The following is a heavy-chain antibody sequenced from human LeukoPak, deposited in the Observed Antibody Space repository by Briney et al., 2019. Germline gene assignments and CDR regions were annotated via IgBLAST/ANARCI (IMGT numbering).Heavy chain of an antibody. CDR3: AEGTSIAARGAFDI. J-gene: IGHJ3*02. CDR1: GGTFSSYA. D-gene: IGHD6-6*01. CDR2: IIPIFGTA. V-gene: IGHV1-69*05. Sequence: PVKVSCKASGGTFSSYAISWVRQAPGQGLEWMGGIIPIFGTANYAQKFQGRVTITTDESTSTAYMELSSLRSEDTAVYYCAEGTSIAARGAFDIWGQGTMVTVSS.